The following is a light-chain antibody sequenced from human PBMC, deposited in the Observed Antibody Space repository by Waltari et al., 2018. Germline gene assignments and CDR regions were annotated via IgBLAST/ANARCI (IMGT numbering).Light chain of an antibody. CDR1: SSNIGSNT. V-gene: IGLV1-44*01. J-gene: IGLJ1*01. CDR3: AAWDDSLNGLYV. CDR2: SNI. Sequence: QSVLTQPPSASGTPGQTVTISCSGRSSNIGSNTVNWYQQLPGTAPKLLIYSNIQRPSGVPDRISGSKSGTSASLAISWLQSEDEGDYYCAAWDDSLNGLYVFGTGTKVTVL.